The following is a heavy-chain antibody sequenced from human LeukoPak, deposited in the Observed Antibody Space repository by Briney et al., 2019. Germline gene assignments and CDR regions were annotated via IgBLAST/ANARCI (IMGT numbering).Heavy chain of an antibody. CDR2: AYYSGST. CDR3: ARPGVGSGRYGAFDI. CDR1: GGSIGRYY. V-gene: IGHV4-59*08. D-gene: IGHD5-18*01. J-gene: IGHJ3*02. Sequence: PSETLSLTCTVSGGSIGRYYWSWIRQPPGKGLEWIGYAYYSGSTNYNPSLKSRVTISLDTSKNQFSLKLSSVTAADTAVYYCARPGVGSGRYGAFDIWGQGTMVTVTS.